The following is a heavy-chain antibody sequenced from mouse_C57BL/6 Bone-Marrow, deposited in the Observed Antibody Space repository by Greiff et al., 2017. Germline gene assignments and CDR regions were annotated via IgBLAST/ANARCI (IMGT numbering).Heavy chain of an antibody. Sequence: EVQGVESGGGLVQPGGSLKLSCAASGFTFSDYGMAWVRQAPRKGPEWVAFISNLAYSIYYADTVTGRFTISRENAKNTLYLEMSSLRSEDTAMEYCAKGDWFAYWGQGTLVTVSA. CDR2: ISNLAYSI. J-gene: IGHJ3*01. CDR1: GFTFSDYG. V-gene: IGHV5-15*01. CDR3: AKGDWFAY.